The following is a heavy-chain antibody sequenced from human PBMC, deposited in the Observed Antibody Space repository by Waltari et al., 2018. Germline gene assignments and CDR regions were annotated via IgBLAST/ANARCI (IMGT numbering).Heavy chain of an antibody. CDR2: INNISSSI. V-gene: IGHV3-48*04. D-gene: IGHD3-10*01. Sequence: EVQMVESGGGLVQPGGSMRLSCAASGFPFSSYSMNWVRRAPGKGLEWVSYINNISSSIYYADSVKGRFTISRDNAKNSVYLQMNSLRAEDTAVYYCAGSFGYWGQGTLVTVSS. CDR1: GFPFSSYS. CDR3: AGSFGY. J-gene: IGHJ1*01.